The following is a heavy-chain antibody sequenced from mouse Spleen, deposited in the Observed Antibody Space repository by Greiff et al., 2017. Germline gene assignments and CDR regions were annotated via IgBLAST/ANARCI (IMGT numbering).Heavy chain of an antibody. D-gene: IGHD2-10*01. CDR1: GFSLTSYG. CDR2: IWAGGST. J-gene: IGHJ3*01. Sequence: QVQLQQSGPGLVAPSPCLSITCTVSGFSLTSYGIHWVRQPPGQGLEWLGVIWAGGSTNYNSALMSRLSISKDNSKSQVFLKMNSLQTEDTAMYYCASPSYGNYLAYWGQGTLVTVSA. CDR3: ASPSYGNYLAY. V-gene: IGHV2-9*02.